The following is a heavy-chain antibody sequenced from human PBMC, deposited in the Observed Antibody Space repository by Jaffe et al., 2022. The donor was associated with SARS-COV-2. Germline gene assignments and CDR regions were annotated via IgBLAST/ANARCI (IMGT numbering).Heavy chain of an antibody. Sequence: QLVESGGGLVKPGESLRLSCAASGFSFNTAWMGWVRQPPGKGLEWVGRIKSKSDGGTTDYAAPVKGRFTISRDDSKNTVYLQMNSLKTEDTAVYYCSRDYYGATPVPWGQGTLVTVSS. J-gene: IGHJ5*02. CDR3: SRDYYGATPVP. CDR2: IKSKSDGGTT. D-gene: IGHD2-21*01. CDR1: GFSFNTAW. V-gene: IGHV3-15*01.